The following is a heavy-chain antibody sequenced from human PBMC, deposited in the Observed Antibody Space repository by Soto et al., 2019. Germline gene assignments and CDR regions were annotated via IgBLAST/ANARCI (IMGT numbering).Heavy chain of an antibody. Sequence: GGSLRLSCAASGFTFSNYGMHWVRQAPGKGLEWVAVIWYDGSNKYYADPVKGRFTISRDNSKNTLYLQINSLRAEDTAVYYCARDDIPGRAVAIYGMDVWGQGTTVTVSS. V-gene: IGHV3-33*01. CDR3: ARDDIPGRAVAIYGMDV. D-gene: IGHD6-19*01. CDR1: GFTFSNYG. J-gene: IGHJ6*02. CDR2: IWYDGSNK.